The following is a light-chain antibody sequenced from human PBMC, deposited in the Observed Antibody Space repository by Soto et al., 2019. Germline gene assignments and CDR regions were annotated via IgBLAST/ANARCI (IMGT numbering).Light chain of an antibody. CDR1: SSDGGGYTY. J-gene: IGLJ1*01. CDR2: EVS. V-gene: IGLV2-14*01. CDR3: SSKRSTTSLL. Sequence: QSALTQPASVSGSPGQSITISCTGTSSDGGGYTYVSWYQQHPGKAPKLIIYEVSNRPSGVSDRFSGSKSGNTASLTISGLPAEDEAEYYCSSKRSTTSLLFGTGTKLTVL.